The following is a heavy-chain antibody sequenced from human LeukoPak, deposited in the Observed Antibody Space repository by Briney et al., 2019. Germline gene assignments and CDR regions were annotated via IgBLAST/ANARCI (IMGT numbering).Heavy chain of an antibody. CDR2: ISGNGGST. CDR1: GITFSSYA. D-gene: IGHD2-15*01. Sequence: PGGSLRLSCAASGITFSSYAMSWVRQAPGKGLEWVSAISGNGGSTYYADSVKGRFTISRDNSKNTLYLQMNSLRAEDTAVYYCAKDYCSGGSCYSPQGYFDYWGQGTLVTVSS. CDR3: AKDYCSGGSCYSPQGYFDY. J-gene: IGHJ4*02. V-gene: IGHV3-23*01.